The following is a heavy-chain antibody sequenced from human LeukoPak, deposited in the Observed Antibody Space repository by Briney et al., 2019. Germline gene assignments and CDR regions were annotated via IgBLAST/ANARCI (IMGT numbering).Heavy chain of an antibody. Sequence: PTGGSLRLSCAASGFTVSSYYMTWVRQAPGKGLEWVSVMYSGGSTYYADSVKGRVAISRDNSQNTVFLQMNSVRVEDTAVYYCARSYSNHLFGMDVWGQGTAVTVSS. J-gene: IGHJ6*02. CDR3: ARSYSNHLFGMDV. CDR1: GFTVSSYY. CDR2: MYSGGST. D-gene: IGHD4-11*01. V-gene: IGHV3-66*01.